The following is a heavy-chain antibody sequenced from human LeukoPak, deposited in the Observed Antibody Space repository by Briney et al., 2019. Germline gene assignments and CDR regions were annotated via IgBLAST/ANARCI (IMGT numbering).Heavy chain of an antibody. D-gene: IGHD5-12*01. CDR2: ISSSSSYI. CDR1: GFTFSNYS. V-gene: IGHV3-21*01. CDR3: AREREVATYYFDP. J-gene: IGHJ5*02. Sequence: PGGSLRLSCAASGFTFSNYSMNWVRQAPGKGLEWVSSISSSSSYIYYADSVKGQFTISRDNVKNSLYLQMNSLRAEDTAVYYCAREREVATYYFDPWGQGTLVTVSS.